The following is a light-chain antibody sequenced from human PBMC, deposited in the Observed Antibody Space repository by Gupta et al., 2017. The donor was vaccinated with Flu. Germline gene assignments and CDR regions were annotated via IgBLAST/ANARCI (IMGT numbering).Light chain of an antibody. J-gene: IGKJ5*01. CDR2: GAS. V-gene: IGKV3-15*01. CDR3: HQYNNWPPT. Sequence: EIVMTQSPATLSVSPGERATLSCRASQSVSSSSAWYQQKPGQAPRLLIYGASTRATGIPARCSGSGSGTEFTLTISSLQSEDFAVYYCHQYNNWPPTFGQGTRLEIK. CDR1: QSVSSS.